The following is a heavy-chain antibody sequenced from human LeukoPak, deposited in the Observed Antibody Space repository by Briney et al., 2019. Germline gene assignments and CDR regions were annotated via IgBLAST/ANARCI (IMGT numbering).Heavy chain of an antibody. Sequence: SETLSLTCAVYGGSFSGYYWSWIRQPPGKGLEWIGEINHRGSTNYNPSLKSRVTISVDTSKNQFSLKLSSVTAADTAVYYCARGSRVVGATFDYWGQGTLVTVSS. CDR2: INHRGST. CDR1: GGSFSGYY. V-gene: IGHV4-34*01. D-gene: IGHD1-26*01. CDR3: ARGSRVVGATFDY. J-gene: IGHJ4*02.